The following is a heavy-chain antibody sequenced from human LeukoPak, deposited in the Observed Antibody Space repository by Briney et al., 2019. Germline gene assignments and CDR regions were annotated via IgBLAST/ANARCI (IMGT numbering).Heavy chain of an antibody. CDR3: ARVIPAATAGDYYYGMDV. Sequence: ASVKVSCKASGYTFTSYGISWVRQAPGQGPEWMGWISAYNGKTNYAQKLQGRVTMATDTSTSTAYMKLRSLRSDDTAVYYCARVIPAATAGDYYYGMDVWGKGTTVTVSS. V-gene: IGHV1-18*04. J-gene: IGHJ6*04. D-gene: IGHD2-2*01. CDR1: GYTFTSYG. CDR2: ISAYNGKT.